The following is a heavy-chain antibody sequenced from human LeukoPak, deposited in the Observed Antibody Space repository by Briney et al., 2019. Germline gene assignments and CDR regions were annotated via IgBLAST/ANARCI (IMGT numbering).Heavy chain of an antibody. J-gene: IGHJ4*02. CDR3: ARDPSNTSGFYAYLDS. Sequence: AALKVSSKASVYTLTIHGISWGPQAPGEGVGCMGWIFADKGDTKYAQKTQGRATMTTDASMSTAYMELRSMRSDDTAMCYCARDPSNTSGFYAYLDSWGQGTLVTVSS. CDR2: IFADKGDT. CDR1: VYTLTIHG. D-gene: IGHD5-12*01. V-gene: IGHV1-18*01.